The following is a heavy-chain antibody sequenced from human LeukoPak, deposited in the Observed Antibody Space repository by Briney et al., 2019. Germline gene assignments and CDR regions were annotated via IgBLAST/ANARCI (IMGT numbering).Heavy chain of an antibody. Sequence: GGSLRLSCAASGFTFSSYWMSWVRQAPGKGLEWVANIKQDGSEKYYVDSVKGRFTISRDNAKNSLYLQMNSLRAEDTAVYYCARALSSGWPRYYFDYWGQGTLVTVSS. V-gene: IGHV3-7*01. CDR3: ARALSSGWPRYYFDY. J-gene: IGHJ4*02. D-gene: IGHD6-19*01. CDR2: IKQDGSEK. CDR1: GFTFSSYW.